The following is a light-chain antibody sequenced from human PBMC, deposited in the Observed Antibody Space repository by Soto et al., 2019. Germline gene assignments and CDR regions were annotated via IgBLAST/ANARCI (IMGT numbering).Light chain of an antibody. J-gene: IGKJ2*01. Sequence: DIQMTQSPSTLSASVGDRVTITCRASQSISSWLAWYQQKPGKAPKLLIYDASSLESGVPSRFSGSGSGTEFTLTISSLQPDDFSTYYCQQSDSTPYTFGQGTKVDIK. CDR1: QSISSW. CDR2: DAS. V-gene: IGKV1-5*01. CDR3: QQSDSTPYT.